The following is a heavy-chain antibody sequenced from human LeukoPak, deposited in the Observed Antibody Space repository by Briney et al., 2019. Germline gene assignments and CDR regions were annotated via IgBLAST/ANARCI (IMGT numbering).Heavy chain of an antibody. J-gene: IGHJ4*02. V-gene: IGHV1-69*13. CDR1: GGTFSSYA. CDR2: IIPIFGAP. Sequence: SVKVSSKASGGTFSSYAISWVRQAPGQGLEWMGGIIPIFGAPQYAQNFQGRVTITADESTSTAYMELSSLRSEDTAIYYCAREGIAAYVWGQGTLVTVSS. CDR3: AREGIAAYV. D-gene: IGHD6-6*01.